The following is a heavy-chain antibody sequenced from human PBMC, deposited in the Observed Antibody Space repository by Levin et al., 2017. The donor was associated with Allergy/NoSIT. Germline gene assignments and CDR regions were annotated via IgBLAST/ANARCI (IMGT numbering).Heavy chain of an antibody. D-gene: IGHD3-16*02. J-gene: IGHJ4*02. CDR2: ISYTGGT. V-gene: IGHV4-4*02. CDR3: ATIGTYRPFDY. CDR1: GDSFTSINW. Sequence: PSETLSLTCVVSGDSFTSINWWNWVRQPPGKGLEWIGHISYTGGTIYNPSLKNRVTISLDTSKKQFPLRLSSVTAADTAVYYCATIGTYRPFDYWGQGTVVTVSS.